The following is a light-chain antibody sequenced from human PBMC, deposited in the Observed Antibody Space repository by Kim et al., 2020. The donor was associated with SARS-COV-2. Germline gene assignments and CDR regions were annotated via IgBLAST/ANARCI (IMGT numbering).Light chain of an antibody. V-gene: IGLV3-1*01. CDR2: QDV. CDR3: QAWDNYTVI. J-gene: IGLJ2*01. Sequence: VSPGQTAPLPCSGDRLGDKSASWYQQKSGQPPVLLIYQDVRRPSGIPERFSGSNSVNTAVLTITGSQDMDEADYFCQAWDNYTVIFGGGTQLTV. CDR1: RLGDKS.